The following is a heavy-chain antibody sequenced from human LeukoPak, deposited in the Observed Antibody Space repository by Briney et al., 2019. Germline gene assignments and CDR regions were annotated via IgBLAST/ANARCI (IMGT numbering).Heavy chain of an antibody. D-gene: IGHD4-17*01. CDR1: GGSFSGYY. Sequence: SETLSLTCAVYGGSFSGYYWSWIRQPPGKGLEWIGEINHSGSTNYNLSLKSRVTISVDTSKNQFSLKLSSVTAADTAVYYCARANYGDTSYYSDYWGQGTLVTVSS. CDR2: INHSGST. CDR3: ARANYGDTSYYSDY. J-gene: IGHJ4*02. V-gene: IGHV4-34*01.